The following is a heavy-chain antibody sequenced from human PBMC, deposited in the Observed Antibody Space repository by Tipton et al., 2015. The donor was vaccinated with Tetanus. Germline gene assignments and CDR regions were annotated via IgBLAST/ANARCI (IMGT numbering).Heavy chain of an antibody. D-gene: IGHD2-2*01. J-gene: IGHJ6*02. V-gene: IGHV4-39*01. CDR1: GGSISGSEYY. CDR3: ARHVHGFGALLTPAATHYYYGMDV. Sequence: TLSLTCTVSGGSISGSEYYWGWIRQPPGKGLEWIGSIYVSGTTYYFPSLKSRVTISVDTSKNQFSLKLSSVTAADTAVHYCARHVHGFGALLTPAATHYYYGMDVWGQGTTVTVSS. CDR2: IYVSGTT.